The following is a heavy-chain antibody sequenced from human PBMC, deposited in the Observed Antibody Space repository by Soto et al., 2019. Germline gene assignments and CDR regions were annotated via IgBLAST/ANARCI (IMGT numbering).Heavy chain of an antibody. CDR1: GYTFTSYG. J-gene: IGHJ6*02. V-gene: IGHV1-18*01. D-gene: IGHD3-9*01. CDR2: ISAYNGNT. CDR3: ARGLRYFDWFPTGPSDYYYGMDV. Sequence: QVQLVQSGAEVKKPGASVKVSCKASGYTFTSYGISWVRQAPGQGLEWMGWISAYNGNTNYAQKLQGRVTMTTDTSTSTAYMELRRLRSDDTAVYYCARGLRYFDWFPTGPSDYYYGMDVWGQGTTVTVSS.